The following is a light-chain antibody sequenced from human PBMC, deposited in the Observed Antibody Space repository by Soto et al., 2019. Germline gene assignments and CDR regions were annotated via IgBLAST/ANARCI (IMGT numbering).Light chain of an antibody. CDR2: GDY. V-gene: IGKV3D-15*01. Sequence: EIVLTQSPGTLCVSPVDRVSLSWRASQSISINLAWYQHKPGQANRIIIHGDYTRATGVKDRISGSGSGTEFTLTIRSLQSEDFAVYYCQPFRNWQWTLGTGTKVDIK. CDR1: QSISIN. J-gene: IGKJ1*01. CDR3: QPFRNWQWT.